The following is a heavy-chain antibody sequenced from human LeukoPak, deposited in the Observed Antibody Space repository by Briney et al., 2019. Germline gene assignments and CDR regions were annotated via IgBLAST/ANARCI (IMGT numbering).Heavy chain of an antibody. V-gene: IGHV3-23*01. CDR3: AKEGSEISYYYYYGMDV. CDR1: GFTFSSYA. J-gene: IGHJ6*02. CDR2: ISGSGGST. Sequence: GGSLRLSCAASGFTFSSYAMSWVRQAPGKGLEWVSGISGSGGSTYYADSVKGRFTISRDNSKNTLYLQMNSLRAEDTAVYYCAKEGSEISYYYYYGMDVWGQGTTVTVSS.